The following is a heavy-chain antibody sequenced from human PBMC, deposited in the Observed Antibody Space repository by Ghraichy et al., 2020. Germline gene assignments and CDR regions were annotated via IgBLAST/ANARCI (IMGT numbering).Heavy chain of an antibody. CDR1: GFTFSSYA. CDR2: ISYDGSNK. Sequence: GGSLRLSCAASGFTFSSYAMHWVRQAPGKGLEWVAVISYDGSNKYYADSVKGRFTISRDNSKNTLYLQMNSLRAEDTAVYYCARPKIYSSGWRSDYWGQGTLVTVSS. V-gene: IGHV3-30*04. J-gene: IGHJ4*02. CDR3: ARPKIYSSGWRSDY. D-gene: IGHD6-19*01.